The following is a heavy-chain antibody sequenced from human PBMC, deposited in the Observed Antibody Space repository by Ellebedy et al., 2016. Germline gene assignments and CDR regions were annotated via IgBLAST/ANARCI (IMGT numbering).Heavy chain of an antibody. CDR3: AKWNGNLNAFDI. V-gene: IGHV4-59*02. CDR1: GGSVSSEY. D-gene: IGHD1-1*01. Sequence: SETLSLTCNVFGGSVSSEYWNWIRRPPGKGLEWIGYVFHTGNSDYNPSLKSRVTMSVDTSKSQFSLRLTSVTAADTAVYYCAKWNGNLNAFDIWGQGTMVTVSS. CDR2: VFHTGNS. J-gene: IGHJ3*02.